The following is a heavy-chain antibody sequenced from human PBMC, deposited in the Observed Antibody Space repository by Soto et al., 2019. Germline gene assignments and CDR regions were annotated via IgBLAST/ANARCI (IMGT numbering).Heavy chain of an antibody. J-gene: IGHJ5*02. V-gene: IGHV4-59*01. CDR1: GGSISGYY. Sequence: SENLSLTCTVSGGSISGYYWSWIRQPPGKGLEWIGYIYYSGSTNYNPSLKSRVTISVDTSKNQFSLRLSSVTAADTGVYYCARNSPARSSGWFAPWGQGTLVTVSS. CDR3: ARNSPARSSGWFAP. CDR2: IYYSGST.